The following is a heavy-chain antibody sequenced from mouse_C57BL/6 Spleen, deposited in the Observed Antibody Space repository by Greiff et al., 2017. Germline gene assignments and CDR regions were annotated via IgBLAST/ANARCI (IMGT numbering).Heavy chain of an antibody. V-gene: IGHV1-4*01. J-gene: IGHJ1*03. CDR1: GYTFTSYT. CDR2: INPSSGYT. D-gene: IGHD2-3*01. Sequence: VQRVESGAELARPGASVKMSCKASGYTFTSYTMHWVKQRPGQGLEWIGYINPSSGYTKYNQKFKDKATLTADKSSSTAYMQLSSLTSEDSAVYYCARDSGYYYWYFDVWGTGTTVTVSS. CDR3: ARDSGYYYWYFDV.